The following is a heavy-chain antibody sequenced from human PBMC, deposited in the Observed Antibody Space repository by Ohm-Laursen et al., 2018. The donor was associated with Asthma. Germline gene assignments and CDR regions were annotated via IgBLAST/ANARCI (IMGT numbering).Heavy chain of an antibody. CDR1: GYTFTSYY. J-gene: IGHJ5*02. CDR2: ISAYNGNT. CDR3: ARSNLGSVVVPAAKYHWFDP. D-gene: IGHD2-2*03. V-gene: IGHV1-18*04. Sequence: ASVKVSCKASGYTFTSYYMHWVRQAPGQGLEWMGWISAYNGNTNYAQKLQGRVTMTTDTSTSTAYMELRSLRSDDTAVYYCARSNLGSVVVPAAKYHWFDPWGQGTLVTVSS.